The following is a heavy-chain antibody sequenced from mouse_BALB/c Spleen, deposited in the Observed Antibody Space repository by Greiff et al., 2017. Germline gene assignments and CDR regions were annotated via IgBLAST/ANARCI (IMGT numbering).Heavy chain of an antibody. J-gene: IGHJ4*01. V-gene: IGHV1S137*01. D-gene: IGHD2-10*02. Sequence: QVHVKQSGAELVRPGVSVKISCKGSGYTFTDYAMHWVKQSHAKSLEWIGVISTYYGDASYNQKFKGKATMTVDKSSSTAYMELARLTSEDSAIYYCARSYGNYDYYAMDYWGQGTSVTVSS. CDR1: GYTFTDYA. CDR2: ISTYYGDA. CDR3: ARSYGNYDYYAMDY.